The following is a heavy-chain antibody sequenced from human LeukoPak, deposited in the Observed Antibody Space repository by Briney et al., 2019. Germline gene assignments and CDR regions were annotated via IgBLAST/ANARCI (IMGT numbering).Heavy chain of an antibody. D-gene: IGHD1-26*01. V-gene: IGHV3-74*01. CDR3: ATLYSGSYYGGFDY. CDR1: GFTFSSYW. J-gene: IGHJ4*02. Sequence: GGSLRLSCAASGFTFSSYWMHWVRQAPGKGLVWVSRIDHDGINTYYADSVKGRFTISRDNAKNTLYLQMNSLRAEDTAVYYCATLYSGSYYGGFDYWGQGTLVTVSS. CDR2: IDHDGINT.